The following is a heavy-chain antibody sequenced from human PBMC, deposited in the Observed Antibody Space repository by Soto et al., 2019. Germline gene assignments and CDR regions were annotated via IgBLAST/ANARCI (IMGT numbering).Heavy chain of an antibody. D-gene: IGHD3-22*01. CDR3: ATLYYYDSSGYFGGAEYFQH. CDR2: INPNSGGT. Sequence: ASVKVSCKASGYTFTGYYMHWVRQAPGQGLEWMGWINPNSGGTNYAQKFQGRVTMTRDTSISTAYMELSRLRSDDTAVYYCATLYYYDSSGYFGGAEYFQHWGQGTLVTV. J-gene: IGHJ1*01. V-gene: IGHV1-2*02. CDR1: GYTFTGYY.